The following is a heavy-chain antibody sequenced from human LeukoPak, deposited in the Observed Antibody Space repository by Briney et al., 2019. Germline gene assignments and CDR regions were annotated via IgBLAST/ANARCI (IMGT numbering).Heavy chain of an antibody. CDR2: ISAYNGNT. J-gene: IGHJ3*02. Sequence: ASVKVSCKASGGTFSSYAISWVRQAPGQGLEWMGWISAYNGNTNYAQKLQGRVTMTTDTSTSTAYMELRSLRSDDTAVYYCARSSGPSSAFDIWGQGTMVTVSS. V-gene: IGHV1-18*01. CDR1: GGTFSSYA. D-gene: IGHD6-6*01. CDR3: ARSSGPSSAFDI.